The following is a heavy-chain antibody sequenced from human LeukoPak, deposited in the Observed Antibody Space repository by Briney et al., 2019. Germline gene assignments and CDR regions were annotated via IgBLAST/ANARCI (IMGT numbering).Heavy chain of an antibody. D-gene: IGHD5-24*01. CDR3: ARGGYKSHFDY. CDR2: IDWNDDK. J-gene: IGHJ4*02. Sequence: SGPTLVNPTQTLTLTCTFSGFSLGTSPMCVSWIRQPPGRALEWLARIDWNDDKYYSTSLKTRLTISKDTSKNQVVLTMTNMDPVDTATYYCARGGYKSHFDYWGQGTLVTVSS. CDR1: GFSLGTSPMC. V-gene: IGHV2-70*11.